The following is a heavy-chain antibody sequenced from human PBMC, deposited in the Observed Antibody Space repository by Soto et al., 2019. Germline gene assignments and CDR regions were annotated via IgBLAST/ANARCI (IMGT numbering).Heavy chain of an antibody. CDR2: IYYSGST. D-gene: IGHD6-13*01. J-gene: IGHJ5*02. CDR3: ARAPAGRHSSSWYWFEP. CDR1: VVSISSGDYY. V-gene: IGHV4-30-4*01. Sequence: PSETLSLTCTFSVVSISSGDYYWSWIRQPPWKGLEWIGYIYYSGSTYYNPSLKSRITISVDTSKNQFSLKLSSVTAADTAVYYCARAPAGRHSSSWYWFEPWGQGTLVNVSS.